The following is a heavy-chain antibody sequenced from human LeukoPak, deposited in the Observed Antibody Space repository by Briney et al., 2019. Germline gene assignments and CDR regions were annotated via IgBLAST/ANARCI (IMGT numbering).Heavy chain of an antibody. CDR3: ARVMRYYYDSSGPDAFDI. Sequence: GGSLRLSCAASGFTFSSYAMHWVRQAPGKGLEWVAVISYDGSNKYYADSVKGRFTISRDNSKNTLCLQMNSLRAEDTAVYYCARVMRYYYDSSGPDAFDIWGQGTMVTVSS. J-gene: IGHJ3*02. CDR1: GFTFSSYA. CDR2: ISYDGSNK. D-gene: IGHD3-22*01. V-gene: IGHV3-30-3*01.